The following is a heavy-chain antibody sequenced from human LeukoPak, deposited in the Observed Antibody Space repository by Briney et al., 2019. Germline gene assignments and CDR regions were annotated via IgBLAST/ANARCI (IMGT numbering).Heavy chain of an antibody. J-gene: IGHJ4*02. CDR3: AKRPHSGWYNY. CDR1: GFTFSSYW. Sequence: GGSLRLSCAASGFTFSSYWMHWVRQAPGKGLVWVSRINSAGSRTNYADSVKGRFTISRDNTKNTLYLQMNSLRAEDTAVYYCAKRPHSGWYNYWGQGTLVTVSS. CDR2: INSAGSRT. V-gene: IGHV3-74*01. D-gene: IGHD6-19*01.